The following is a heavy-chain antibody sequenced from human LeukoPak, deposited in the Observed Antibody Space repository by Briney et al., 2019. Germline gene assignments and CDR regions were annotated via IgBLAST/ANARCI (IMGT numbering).Heavy chain of an antibody. CDR2: IYHSGDT. CDR1: GGAISSTNLY. Sequence: SETLSPTCTLSGGAISSTNLYWGSIRQHPGKGLEWIGSIYHSGDTSYNPSLKSRITMSVEKSKNQFSLKMTSLTAADTAAYYCAGTSSNARFAYWGQGTQVTVSS. D-gene: IGHD5-24*01. V-gene: IGHV4-39*01. CDR3: AGTSSNARFAY. J-gene: IGHJ4*02.